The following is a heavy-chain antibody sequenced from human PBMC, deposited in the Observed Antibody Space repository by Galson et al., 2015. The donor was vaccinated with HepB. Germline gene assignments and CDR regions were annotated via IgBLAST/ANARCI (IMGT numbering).Heavy chain of an antibody. D-gene: IGHD1-14*01. CDR3: ARHKVNTVDREY. CDR2: IAKDGSDK. Sequence: SLRLSCAASGFTFSNYWMSWVRQAPGKGLEWVAHIAKDGSDKYYVDSVKGRFSISRDNGKNSLFLQMNSLRAEDTAVYYCARHKVNTVDREYWGQGALVTASS. CDR1: GFTFSNYW. J-gene: IGHJ4*02. V-gene: IGHV3-7*01.